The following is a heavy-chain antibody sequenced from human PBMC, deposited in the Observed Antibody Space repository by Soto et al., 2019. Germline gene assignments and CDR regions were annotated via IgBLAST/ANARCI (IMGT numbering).Heavy chain of an antibody. Sequence: GGSLRLSCAASGFTFSSYAMSWVRQAPGKGLEWVSAISGSGGSTYYADSVKGRFTISRDNSKNTLYLQMNSLRAEDTAVYYCAKGPFGGVVVPAAMRTKYYYYGMDVWGQGTTVTVS. D-gene: IGHD2-2*01. CDR3: AKGPFGGVVVPAAMRTKYYYYGMDV. CDR1: GFTFSSYA. J-gene: IGHJ6*02. CDR2: ISGSGGST. V-gene: IGHV3-23*01.